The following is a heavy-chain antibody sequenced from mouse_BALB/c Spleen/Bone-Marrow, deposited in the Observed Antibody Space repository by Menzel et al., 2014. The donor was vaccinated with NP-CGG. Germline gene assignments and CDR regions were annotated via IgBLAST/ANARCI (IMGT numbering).Heavy chain of an antibody. CDR1: GFTFSSFG. CDR2: ISSDSDTI. CDR3: TRDKDYDWYFDV. V-gene: IGHV5-17*02. Sequence: EVQGVESGGGLVQPGGSRKLSCTASGFTFSSFGMHWVRQAPEKGLEWVAYISSDSDTIYYADTVKGRFTISRDNPKNSMFLQMASLRSEDEAMYYCTRDKDYDWYFDVWGAGTTVTVSS. D-gene: IGHD2-4*01. J-gene: IGHJ1*01.